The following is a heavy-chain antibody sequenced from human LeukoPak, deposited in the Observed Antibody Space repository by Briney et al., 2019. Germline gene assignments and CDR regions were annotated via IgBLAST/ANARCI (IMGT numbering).Heavy chain of an antibody. CDR2: INPNSGGT. J-gene: IGHJ6*02. D-gene: IGHD3-10*01. CDR3: ASTLWFGELSGMDV. Sequence: ASVKVSCKASGYTFTGYYMHWVRQAPGQGLEWMGWINPNSGGTNYAQKFQGWVTMTRDTSISTAYMELSRLRSDDTAVYYCASTLWFGELSGMDVWGQGTTVTVSS. V-gene: IGHV1-2*04. CDR1: GYTFTGYY.